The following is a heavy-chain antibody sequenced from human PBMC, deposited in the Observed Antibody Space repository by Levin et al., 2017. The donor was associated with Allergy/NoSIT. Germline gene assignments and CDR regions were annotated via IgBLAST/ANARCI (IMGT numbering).Heavy chain of an antibody. D-gene: IGHD5-24*01. CDR2: IWYDGSNF. CDR3: ASLGGDGYSPGGD. V-gene: IGHV3-33*01. CDR1: GFTFSSYA. J-gene: IGHJ4*02. Sequence: GGSLRLSCAASGFTFSSYAMHWIRQAPGKGLEWVAFIWYDGSNFDYADSVKGRFTISRDNSKNTMYLQMNSLRAEDTAVYYCASLGGDGYSPGGDWGQGTLVTVSS.